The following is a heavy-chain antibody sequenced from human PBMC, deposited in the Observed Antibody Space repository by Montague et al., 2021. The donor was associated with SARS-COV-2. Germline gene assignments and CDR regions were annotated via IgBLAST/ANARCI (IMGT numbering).Heavy chain of an antibody. V-gene: IGHV3-30*04. CDR2: ISYDGSNK. CDR3: ARTLSGSYLGYFDY. CDR1: GFTFSSYA. J-gene: IGHJ4*02. D-gene: IGHD1-26*01. Sequence: SLRLSCAASGFTFSSYAMHWVRQAPGKGLEWVAFISYDGSNKYYADSVKGRFTISRDNSKNTLYLQMNSLRAEDTAVYYCARTLSGSYLGYFDYWGQGTLVTVSS.